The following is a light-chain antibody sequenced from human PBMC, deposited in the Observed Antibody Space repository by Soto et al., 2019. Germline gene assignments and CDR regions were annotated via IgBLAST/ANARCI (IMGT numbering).Light chain of an antibody. V-gene: IGLV2-23*01. CDR2: EGS. Sequence: SVLTQPASVSGSPGQSITISCTGTSSDVGSYNLVSWYQQHPGKAPKLTIYEGSKRPSGVSNRFSGSKSGNTASLTISGLQAEDEADYYCCSYAGSSIFYVFGTGTKVTVL. J-gene: IGLJ1*01. CDR1: SSDVGSYNL. CDR3: CSYAGSSIFYV.